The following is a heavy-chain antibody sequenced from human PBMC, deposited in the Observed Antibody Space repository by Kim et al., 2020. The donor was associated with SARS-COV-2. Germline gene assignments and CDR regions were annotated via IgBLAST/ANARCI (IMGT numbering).Heavy chain of an antibody. J-gene: IGHJ6*02. CDR2: INHSGST. Sequence: SETLSLTCAVYGGSFSGYYWSWIRQPPGKGLEWIGEINHSGSTNYNPSLKSRVTISVDTSKNQFSLKLSSVTAADTAVYYCARGLPLSSWYRSYYYGMDVWGQGTTVTVSS. CDR3: ARGLPLSSWYRSYYYGMDV. V-gene: IGHV4-34*01. CDR1: GGSFSGYY. D-gene: IGHD6-13*01.